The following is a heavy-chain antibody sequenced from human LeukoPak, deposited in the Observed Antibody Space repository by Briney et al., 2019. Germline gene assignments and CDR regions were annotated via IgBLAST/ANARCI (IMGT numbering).Heavy chain of an antibody. J-gene: IGHJ3*01. CDR1: GFTFSSYS. V-gene: IGHV3-48*01. CDR2: ISSSSSTI. D-gene: IGHD1/OR15-1a*01. Sequence: PGGSLRLSCAASGFTFSSYSMNWVRQAPGKGLEWVSYISSSSSTIYYADSVKGRFTISRDNAKNSLYLQMNSLRAEDTAVYYCARDSQRTGTDLWGQGTMVTVSS. CDR3: ARDSQRTGTDL.